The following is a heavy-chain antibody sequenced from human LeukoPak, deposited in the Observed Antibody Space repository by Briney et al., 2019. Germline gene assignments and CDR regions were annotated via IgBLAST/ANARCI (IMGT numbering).Heavy chain of an antibody. V-gene: IGHV1-69*05. D-gene: IGHD3-22*01. J-gene: IGHJ4*02. CDR3: AGARSDYYDSSGYYYPFDY. CDR2: IIPIFGTA. Sequence: SVKVSCKASGGTFSSYAITWVRQAPGQGLEWMGGIIPIFGTANYAQKFQGRVTITTDESTSTAYIELSSLRSEDTAVYYCAGARSDYYDSSGYYYPFDYWGQGALVTVSS. CDR1: GGTFSSYA.